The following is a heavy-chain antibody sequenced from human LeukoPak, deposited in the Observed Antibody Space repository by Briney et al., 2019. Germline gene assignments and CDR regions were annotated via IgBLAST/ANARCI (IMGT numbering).Heavy chain of an antibody. CDR3: AKYTKDLYYDSSGSFDY. Sequence: GGSLRLSCAASGFTFSSYAMTWVRQAPGKGLEWVSVISGSGGSAHYADSAKGRFTISRDNSEKTLYLQMNSLRAEDTAVCYCAKYTKDLYYDSSGSFDYWGQGTLVTVSS. CDR1: GFTFSSYA. D-gene: IGHD3-22*01. CDR2: ISGSGGSA. V-gene: IGHV3-23*01. J-gene: IGHJ4*02.